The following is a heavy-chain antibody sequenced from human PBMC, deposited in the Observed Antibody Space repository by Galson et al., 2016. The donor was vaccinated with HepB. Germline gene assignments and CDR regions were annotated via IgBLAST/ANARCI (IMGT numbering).Heavy chain of an antibody. CDR3: ARDWLVAVFDY. CDR1: GYTFASYG. V-gene: IGHV1-18*01. Sequence: SVKVSCKASGYTFASYGISWVRQAPGQGLEWMGWISAYNGNTNYAQKLQGRVTMTTDASTSTAYMELRSLRSYDTAVYYCARDWLVAVFDYWGQGTLVTVSS. D-gene: IGHD6-19*01. CDR2: ISAYNGNT. J-gene: IGHJ4*02.